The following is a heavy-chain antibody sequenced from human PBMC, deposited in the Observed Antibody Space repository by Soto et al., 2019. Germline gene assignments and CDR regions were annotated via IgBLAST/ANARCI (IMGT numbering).Heavy chain of an antibody. J-gene: IGHJ5*02. D-gene: IGHD2-2*01. CDR1: GYTLTELS. CDR3: ATDRYCSSTSCHGNWFDP. CDR2: FDPEDGET. V-gene: IGHV1-24*01. Sequence: QVQLVQSGAEVKKPGASVKVSCKVSGYTLTELSMHWVRQAPGKGLEWMGGFDPEDGETIYAQKFQGRVTMPEDTSTDTAYMELSSLRSEDTAVYYCATDRYCSSTSCHGNWFDPWGQGTLVTVSS.